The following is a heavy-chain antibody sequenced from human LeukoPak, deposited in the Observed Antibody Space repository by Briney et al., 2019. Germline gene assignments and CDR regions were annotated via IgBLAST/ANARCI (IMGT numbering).Heavy chain of an antibody. CDR1: GFTFSDYA. CDR3: ARDYWWNYDY. D-gene: IGHD1-7*01. V-gene: IGHV3-30-3*01. CDR2: ISKDGSDK. J-gene: IGHJ4*02. Sequence: GRSLRLSRAASGFTFSDYAMHWVRQAPGKGLERVAVISKDGSDKYYPGSVRGRFTISRDNSKNTIYLQMDSLRAEDTAIYYCARDYWWNYDYWGQGTLVTVSS.